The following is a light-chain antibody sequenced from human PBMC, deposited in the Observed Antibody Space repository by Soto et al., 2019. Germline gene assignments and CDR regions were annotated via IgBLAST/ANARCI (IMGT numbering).Light chain of an antibody. CDR2: AAS. V-gene: IGKV1-5*01. J-gene: IGKJ2*01. Sequence: DIQMTQSPSTLSASVGDRVTITCRASHSITNWLAWYQHKPGTAPKLLIYAASSLKSGVPSTFSGSGSGTEFTLTISSLQPDDFATYYYQQYNTYPYTFGQGTKLEIK. CDR1: HSITNW. CDR3: QQYNTYPYT.